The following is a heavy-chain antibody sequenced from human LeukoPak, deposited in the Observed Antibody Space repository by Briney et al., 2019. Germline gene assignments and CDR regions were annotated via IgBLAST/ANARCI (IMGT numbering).Heavy chain of an antibody. Sequence: TLSLTCTVSGYSISSGYYWGWIRQPPGKALEWLALIYWDDDKRYSPSLKSRLTITKDTSKNQVVLTMTNMDPVDTATYYCAHSVAYYDFWSGYSYYYYYYMDVWGKGTTVTVSS. CDR2: IYWDDDK. V-gene: IGHV2-5*02. D-gene: IGHD3-3*01. J-gene: IGHJ6*03. CDR1: GYSISSGYYW. CDR3: AHSVAYYDFWSGYSYYYYYYMDV.